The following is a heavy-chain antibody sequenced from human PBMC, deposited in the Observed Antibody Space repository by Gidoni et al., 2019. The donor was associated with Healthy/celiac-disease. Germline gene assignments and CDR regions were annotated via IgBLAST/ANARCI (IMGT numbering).Heavy chain of an antibody. CDR2: ISSSGSTI. CDR3: ARDGTWNYYYYGMDV. V-gene: IGHV3-48*03. CDR1: GFSFGSYE. J-gene: IGHJ6*02. D-gene: IGHD1-1*01. Sequence: EVQLVESGGGLVQPGGSLRLSCAASGFSFGSYEMNWVRQAPGKGLEWVSYISSSGSTIYYADSVKGRFTISRDNAKNSLYLQMNSLRAEDTAVYYCARDGTWNYYYYGMDVWGQGTTVTVSS.